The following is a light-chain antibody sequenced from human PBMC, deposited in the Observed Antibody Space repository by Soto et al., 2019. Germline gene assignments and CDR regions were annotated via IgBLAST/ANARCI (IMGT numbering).Light chain of an antibody. J-gene: IGKJ5*01. CDR3: QQYDNVFT. CDR1: QDIRKY. CDR2: DAS. V-gene: IGKV1-33*01. Sequence: DIQVTQSPSSLSASVVDRFTITFQASQDIRKYLNWYQLKPGKAPKLLIYDASNLETGVPSTFSGSGSGTNFTFTISSLQPEDIATYYCQQYDNVFTFGQGTRLEI.